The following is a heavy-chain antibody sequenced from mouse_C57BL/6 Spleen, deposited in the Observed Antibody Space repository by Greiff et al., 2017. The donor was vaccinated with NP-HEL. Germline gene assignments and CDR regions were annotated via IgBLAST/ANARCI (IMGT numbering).Heavy chain of an antibody. CDR2: ISSGSSTI. V-gene: IGHV5-17*01. CDR1: GFTFSDYG. Sequence: DVKLVESGGGLVKPGGSLKLSCAASGFTFSDYGMHWVRQAPEKGLEWVAYISSGSSTIYYADTVKGRFTISRDNAKNTLFLQMTSLRSEDTAMYYCARGAMITTLFDYWGQGTTLTVSS. J-gene: IGHJ2*01. CDR3: ARGAMITTLFDY. D-gene: IGHD2-4*01.